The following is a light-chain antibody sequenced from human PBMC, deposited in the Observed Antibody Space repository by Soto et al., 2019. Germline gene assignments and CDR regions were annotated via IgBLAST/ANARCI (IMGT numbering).Light chain of an antibody. CDR1: SGDTGSYNR. CDR3: SSYTNINTRACV. Sequence: QSALTQPASVSGSPGQSITISCTGTSGDTGSYNRVSWYQQHPGKAPKLIIYEVTDRPSGVSNRCSGSKSGNTASLTISGLQAEDEAEYYCSSYTNINTRACVFGTGTKLTVL. CDR2: EVT. J-gene: IGLJ1*01. V-gene: IGLV2-14*01.